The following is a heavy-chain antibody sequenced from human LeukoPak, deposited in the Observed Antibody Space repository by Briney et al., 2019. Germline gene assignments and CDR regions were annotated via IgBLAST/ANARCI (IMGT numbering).Heavy chain of an antibody. Sequence: SETLSLTCTVSGGSISSSSYYWGWIRQPPGKGLEWIGSIYYSGSTYYNPSLKSRVTISVDTSKNQFSLKLSSVTAADTAVYYCARASVVVVAVAYWGQGTLVTVSS. V-gene: IGHV4-39*07. CDR2: IYYSGST. J-gene: IGHJ4*02. CDR3: ARASVVVVAVAY. D-gene: IGHD2-15*01. CDR1: GGSISSSSYY.